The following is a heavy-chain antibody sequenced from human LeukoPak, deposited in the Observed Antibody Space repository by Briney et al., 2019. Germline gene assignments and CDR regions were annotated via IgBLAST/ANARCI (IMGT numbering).Heavy chain of an antibody. D-gene: IGHD2-15*01. V-gene: IGHV3-21*01. CDR1: GFTFSSYN. Sequence: GGSLRLSCAASGFTFSSYNMDWVRQAPGKGLEWVSSISSGSSSIHYADSVKGRFTISRDNAKNSLYLQMNSLRAEDMAVYYCARGGVIGGYCSGGSCYSDYWGQGTLVTVSS. CDR2: ISSGSSSI. CDR3: ARGGVIGGYCSGGSCYSDY. J-gene: IGHJ4*02.